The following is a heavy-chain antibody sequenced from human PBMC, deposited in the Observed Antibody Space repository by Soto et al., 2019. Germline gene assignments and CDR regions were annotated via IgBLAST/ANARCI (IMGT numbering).Heavy chain of an antibody. D-gene: IGHD3-3*01. CDR1: GYTFTSYG. CDR2: ISAYNGNT. Sequence: ASVKVSCKASGYTFTSYGISWVRQAPGQGLEWMGWISAYNGNTNYAQKLQGRVTMTTDTSTSTAYMELRSLRSDDTAVYYCARGMYRDYDFWSGYEVFDYWGQGTLVTVSS. J-gene: IGHJ4*02. V-gene: IGHV1-18*01. CDR3: ARGMYRDYDFWSGYEVFDY.